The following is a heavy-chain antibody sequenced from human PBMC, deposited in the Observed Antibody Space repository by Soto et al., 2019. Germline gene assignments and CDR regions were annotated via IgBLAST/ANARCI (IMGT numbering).Heavy chain of an antibody. CDR1: GFTFSSYS. Sequence: PGGSLRLSSAGSGFTFSSYSMSWVRQAPGKGLEWVSSISSSSTYISYADSVKGRFTISRDNAKNSLFLQMNSLRAEDTAMYYCARGAVAAAGIPTYYFDYWGQGTLVTVSS. V-gene: IGHV3-21*01. CDR2: ISSSSTYI. D-gene: IGHD6-13*01. J-gene: IGHJ4*02. CDR3: ARGAVAAAGIPTYYFDY.